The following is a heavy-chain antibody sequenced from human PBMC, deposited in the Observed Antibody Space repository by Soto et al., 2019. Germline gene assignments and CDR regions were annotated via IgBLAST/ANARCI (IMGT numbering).Heavy chain of an antibody. CDR3: ARGPRCINTSCSNDFYHFGLDV. CDR1: GGSFSGYF. CDR2: INHSGRT. V-gene: IGHV4-34*01. D-gene: IGHD2-2*01. Sequence: SETLSLTCAVYGGSFSGYFWTWVRQAPGKGLEWIGEINHSGRTNTNPSLKSRISTSVDTSKNQFSLRLSSVIAADTAFYYCARGPRCINTSCSNDFYHFGLDVWGQGTTVTVSS. J-gene: IGHJ6*02.